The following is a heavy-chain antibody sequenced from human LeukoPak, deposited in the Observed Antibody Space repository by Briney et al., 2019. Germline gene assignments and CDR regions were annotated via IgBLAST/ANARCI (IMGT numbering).Heavy chain of an antibody. D-gene: IGHD2-15*01. Sequence: SSETLSLTCTVSGGSINSYLWTWVRQPAGKGLEWIGRISSSGSTNYNPSLKSRVTMSVDTSKNQFSLKLSSMTAADTAVYYCAREGRSSTPGYWGQGTLVTVSS. V-gene: IGHV4-4*07. CDR2: ISSSGST. CDR3: AREGRSSTPGY. CDR1: GGSINSYL. J-gene: IGHJ4*02.